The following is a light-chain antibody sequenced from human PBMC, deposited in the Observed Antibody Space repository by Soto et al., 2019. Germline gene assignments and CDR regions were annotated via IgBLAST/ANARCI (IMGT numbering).Light chain of an antibody. CDR2: GAT. V-gene: IGKV3-20*01. CDR3: QQYGTSAGT. Sequence: EIVLTQSPGTLSLSPGERATLSCRASQSVSSSHLAWYQQNPGQAPRLLIYGATSRATGIPDRFSGSGSETDFTLTISRLEPEDFAVYYCQQYGTSAGTFGQGTKVEIK. J-gene: IGKJ1*01. CDR1: QSVSSSH.